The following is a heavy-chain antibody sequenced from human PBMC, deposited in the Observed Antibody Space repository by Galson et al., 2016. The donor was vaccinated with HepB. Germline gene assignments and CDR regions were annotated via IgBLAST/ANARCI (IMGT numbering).Heavy chain of an antibody. Sequence: SLRLSCAASGFTFSSYWMHWVRQPPGKGLVWVSRINSDGSSTSYADSVKGRFTISRDNAKNTLYLQMNGLRAEDTAVYYCAMYYDILTGYYKPLYYHSMDVWGQGTTVTVSS. J-gene: IGHJ6*02. D-gene: IGHD3-9*01. CDR3: AMYYDILTGYYKPLYYHSMDV. CDR1: GFTFSSYW. V-gene: IGHV3-74*01. CDR2: INSDGSST.